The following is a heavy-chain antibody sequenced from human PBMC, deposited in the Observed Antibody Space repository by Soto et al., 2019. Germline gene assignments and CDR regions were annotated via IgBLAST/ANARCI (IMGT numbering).Heavy chain of an antibody. V-gene: IGHV1-18*01. Sequence: ASVKVSCKASGYTFTSYGISWVRQAPGQGLEWMGWISAYNSNTNYAQKLQGRVTMTTDTSTSTAYMELRSLRSDDTAVYYCAREDYYDSSGYSGNDAFDIWGQGTMVTVSS. CDR1: GYTFTSYG. D-gene: IGHD3-22*01. J-gene: IGHJ3*02. CDR2: ISAYNSNT. CDR3: AREDYYDSSGYSGNDAFDI.